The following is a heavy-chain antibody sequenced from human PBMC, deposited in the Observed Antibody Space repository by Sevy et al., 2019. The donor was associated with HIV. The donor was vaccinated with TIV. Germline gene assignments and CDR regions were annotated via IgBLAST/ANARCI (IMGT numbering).Heavy chain of an antibody. CDR2: ISSSSSYI. J-gene: IGHJ6*03. CDR3: ARDGITMVRGGDYYYYYYMDV. Sequence: GESLKISCAASGFTFSSYSMNWVRQAPGKGLEWVSSISSSSSYIYYADSVKGRFTISRDNAKNSLYLQMNSLRAEDTAVYYCARDGITMVRGGDYYYYYYMDVWGKGTTVTVSS. V-gene: IGHV3-21*01. D-gene: IGHD3-10*01. CDR1: GFTFSSYS.